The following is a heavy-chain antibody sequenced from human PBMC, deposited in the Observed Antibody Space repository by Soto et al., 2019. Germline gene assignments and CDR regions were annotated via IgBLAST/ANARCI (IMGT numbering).Heavy chain of an antibody. CDR3: ARSVALDIVVVPAAYNWFDP. V-gene: IGHV5-51*01. J-gene: IGHJ5*02. D-gene: IGHD2-2*01. CDR1: GYSFTSYW. CDR2: IYPGDSDT. Sequence: GESLKISCKGSGYSFTSYWIGWVRQMPGKGLEWMGIIYPGDSDTRYSPSFQGQVTISADKSISTAYLQWSSLKASDTAMYYCARSVALDIVVVPAAYNWFDPWGQGTLVTVSS.